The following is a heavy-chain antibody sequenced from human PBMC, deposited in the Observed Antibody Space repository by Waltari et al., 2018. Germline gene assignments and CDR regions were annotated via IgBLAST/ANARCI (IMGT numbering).Heavy chain of an antibody. D-gene: IGHD6-19*01. Sequence: EVHLLESGGDLVQTGGSLRLSCAASGFAFSHSALGWVRQAPGKGLEWVSVISTSGGSAKYADSVQGRFTISRDNSKKTLHLQMNSLRVEDTAVYYCAKGTERYGGWAPIFDSWGQGTQVTVSS. CDR2: ISTSGGSA. V-gene: IGHV3-23*01. CDR3: AKGTERYGGWAPIFDS. J-gene: IGHJ4*02. CDR1: GFAFSHSA.